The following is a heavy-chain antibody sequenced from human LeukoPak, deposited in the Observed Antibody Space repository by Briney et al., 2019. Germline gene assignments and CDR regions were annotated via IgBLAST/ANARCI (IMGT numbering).Heavy chain of an antibody. CDR1: GGTSSSYA. D-gene: IGHD3-10*01. CDR3: ASEAYYGSGSYPYYYGMDV. V-gene: IGHV1-69*04. Sequence: SVKVSCKASGGTSSSYAISWVRQAPGQGLEWMGRIIPILGIANYAQKFQGRVTITADKSTSTAYMELSSLRSEDTAVYYCASEAYYGSGSYPYYYGMDVWGQGTTVTVSS. CDR2: IIPILGIA. J-gene: IGHJ6*02.